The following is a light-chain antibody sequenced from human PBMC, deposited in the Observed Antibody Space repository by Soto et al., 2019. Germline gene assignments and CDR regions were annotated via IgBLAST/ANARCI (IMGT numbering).Light chain of an antibody. V-gene: IGLV2-8*01. CDR1: SSDVGGYNY. J-gene: IGLJ2*01. CDR3: SSYAGTNNFVV. CDR2: EVS. Sequence: QSVLTQPPSASGSPGQSVTISCTGTSSDVGGYNYVSWYQQHPGKAPKLMIYEVSKRPSGVPDRFSGSKSGNRASLTVSGLQAEDEADYYCSSYAGTNNFVVFGGGTKLNVL.